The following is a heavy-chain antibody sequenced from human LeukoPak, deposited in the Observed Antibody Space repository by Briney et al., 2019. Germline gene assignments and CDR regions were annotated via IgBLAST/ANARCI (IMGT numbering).Heavy chain of an antibody. D-gene: IGHD3-10*01. CDR3: ARVWFGEFRALDI. Sequence: ASVKVSCKASGYTFTNYVISLVRQAPGQGLELMGWVSAYNGNTKYVQKLQGRVTMTTDTSTSTAYMELRRLRSDDTAVYYCARVWFGEFRALDIWGQGTMVTVSS. J-gene: IGHJ3*02. CDR2: VSAYNGNT. V-gene: IGHV1-18*01. CDR1: GYTFTNYV.